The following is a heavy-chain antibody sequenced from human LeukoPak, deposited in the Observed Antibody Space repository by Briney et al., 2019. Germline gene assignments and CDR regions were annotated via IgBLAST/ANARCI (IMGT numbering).Heavy chain of an antibody. CDR2: ISGSGGST. J-gene: IGHJ4*02. Sequence: GGSLRLSCAVSGFTFSTYAMSWVRQAPGKGLEWVSAISGSGGSTYYADSVTGRFTISRDNSKNTVYLQMNSLRAEDTAVYYCARGRSSTNPKIRQQLVYFDYWGQGTLVTVSS. D-gene: IGHD6-13*01. CDR1: GFTFSTYA. CDR3: ARGRSSTNPKIRQQLVYFDY. V-gene: IGHV3-23*01.